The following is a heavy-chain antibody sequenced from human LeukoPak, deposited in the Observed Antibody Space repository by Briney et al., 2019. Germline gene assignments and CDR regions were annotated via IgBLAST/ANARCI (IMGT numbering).Heavy chain of an antibody. CDR1: GCTFSSYA. D-gene: IGHD6-19*01. J-gene: IGHJ5*02. V-gene: IGHV3-23*01. CDR3: AKVPMYSSGFILWFDP. Sequence: GESLRISCAASGCTFSSYAMSWVRQAPGKGLEWVSAISGSGGSTYYADSVKGRFTISRDNSKNTLYLQMNSLRAEDTAVYYCAKVPMYSSGFILWFDPWGQGTLVTVSS. CDR2: ISGSGGST.